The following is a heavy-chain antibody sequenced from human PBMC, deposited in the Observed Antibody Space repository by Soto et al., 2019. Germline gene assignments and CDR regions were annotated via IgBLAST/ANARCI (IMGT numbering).Heavy chain of an antibody. Sequence: QVQLVQSGDEMRKPGASVKVSCQASGYTFSNYGITWVRQAPGQGLEWMGWIRPHNGNSKYAQSLQGRLTLTTDTSTSTAYMELRSVRSDDTAVYYCARDWYFYGSGSPNHMDVWGKGTTVSVSS. J-gene: IGHJ6*03. CDR2: IRPHNGNS. V-gene: IGHV1-18*01. CDR3: ARDWYFYGSGSPNHMDV. D-gene: IGHD3-10*01. CDR1: GYTFSNYG.